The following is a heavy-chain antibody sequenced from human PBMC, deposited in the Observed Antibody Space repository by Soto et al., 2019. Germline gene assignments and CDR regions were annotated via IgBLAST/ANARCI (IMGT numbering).Heavy chain of an antibody. Sequence: PGGSLSLSCAASGFTFSSYTMTWVRQAPGKGLEWVSGISDSGGSTTYADSVRGRCTISRDNSKNTVHLQMNSLRAEDTAVYYCAKVGDFDRHYYYGMDVWGQGTTVTVSS. J-gene: IGHJ6*02. V-gene: IGHV3-23*01. CDR2: ISDSGGST. CDR1: GFTFSSYT. D-gene: IGHD3-9*01. CDR3: AKVGDFDRHYYYGMDV.